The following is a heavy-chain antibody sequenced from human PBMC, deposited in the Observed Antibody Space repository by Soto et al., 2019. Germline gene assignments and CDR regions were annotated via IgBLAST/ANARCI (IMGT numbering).Heavy chain of an antibody. CDR3: ARRARPDFYYMDV. D-gene: IGHD6-6*01. CDR2: ISSNGVGT. J-gene: IGHJ6*03. Sequence: GGSLRLSGAGSGFTLSGYAMDWVRQAPGKGLEYVSGISSNGVGTYYANSVQGRFTISRDNSKNTVYLQMGSLRPEDMAVYYCARRARPDFYYMDVWGKGLTVTVSS. V-gene: IGHV3-64*01. CDR1: GFTLSGYA.